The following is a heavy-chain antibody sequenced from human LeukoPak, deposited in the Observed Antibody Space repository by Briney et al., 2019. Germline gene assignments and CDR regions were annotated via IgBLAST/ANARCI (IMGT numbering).Heavy chain of an antibody. V-gene: IGHV4-59*08. CDR3: ARSVRGVMIFDY. J-gene: IGHJ4*02. Sequence: PSETLSLTCTVSGGSICSYYWSWIRQPPGKGLEWIGYIYYSGSTNYNPSLKSRVTISVDTSKNQFSLKLSSVTAADTAVYYCARSVRGVMIFDYWGQGTLVTVSS. CDR1: GGSICSYY. CDR2: IYYSGST. D-gene: IGHD3-10*01.